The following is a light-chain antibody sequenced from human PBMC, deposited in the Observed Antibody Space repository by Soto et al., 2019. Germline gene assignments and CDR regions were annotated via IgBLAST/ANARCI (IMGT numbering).Light chain of an antibody. CDR2: DAS. CDR1: QSVSSY. CDR3: QQRNNWTIFT. J-gene: IGKJ3*01. V-gene: IGKV3-11*01. Sequence: ELVLTQSQATLSLSPRDRATLSCRASQSVSSYLAWYQQKPGQAPRLLIYDASNRATGIPARFSGSGSGTDFTLTIISLEPDDVAIYYCQQRNNWTIFTFGPGTKVDMK.